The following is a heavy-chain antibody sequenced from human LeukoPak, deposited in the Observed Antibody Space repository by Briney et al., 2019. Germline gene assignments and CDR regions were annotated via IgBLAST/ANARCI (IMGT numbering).Heavy chain of an antibody. D-gene: IGHD2-21*02. CDR3: AKLLYWYIDL. CDR1: GFTFSDYY. Sequence: GGSLRLSCAASGFTFSDYYMSWIRQAPGKGLEWVSYISSSGSTIYYADSVKGRFTISRDNSKNTLYLQMNSLRAEDTAVYYCAKLLYWYIDLWGRGTLVTVSS. V-gene: IGHV3-11*04. J-gene: IGHJ2*01. CDR2: ISSSGSTI.